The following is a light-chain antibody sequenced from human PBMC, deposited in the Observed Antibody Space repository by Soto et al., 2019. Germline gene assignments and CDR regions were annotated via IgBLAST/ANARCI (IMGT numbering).Light chain of an antibody. CDR2: DDS. Sequence: SYELTQPPSVSVAPGQTATVACGGNNVGSKSVHWYQQKPGQAPVLVVYDDSDRPSGIPERFSGSNSGNTATLTISRVEAGDEADYYCQVWDTSSDQGVFGTGTKVTVL. V-gene: IGLV3-21*02. CDR3: QVWDTSSDQGV. J-gene: IGLJ1*01. CDR1: NVGSKS.